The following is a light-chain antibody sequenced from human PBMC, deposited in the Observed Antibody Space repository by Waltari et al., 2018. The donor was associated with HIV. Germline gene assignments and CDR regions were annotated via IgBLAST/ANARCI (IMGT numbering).Light chain of an antibody. CDR1: NIGRKS. CDR3: QVWDSSSDHHYV. V-gene: IGLV3-21*02. Sequence: SYVLTQPPSVSVAPGQTARITCGGNNIGRKSLHWYQQKPGQAPVLVVYDDSDRPSGIPERFSGSNSGNTATLTISRVEAGDEADYYCQVWDSSSDHHYVFGTGTKVTVL. CDR2: DDS. J-gene: IGLJ1*01.